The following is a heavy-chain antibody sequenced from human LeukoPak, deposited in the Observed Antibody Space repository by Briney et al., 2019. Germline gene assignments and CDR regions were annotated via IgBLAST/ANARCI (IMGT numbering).Heavy chain of an antibody. V-gene: IGHV1-69*13. CDR2: IIPIFGTA. D-gene: IGHD6-19*01. CDR3: ARDVAVATSRFDY. Sequence: ASVKVSCKASGYTFTSYDINWVRQATGQGLEWMGGIIPIFGTANYAQKFQGRVTITADESTSTAYMELSSLRSEDTAVYYCARDVAVATSRFDYWGQGTLVTVSS. CDR1: GYTFTSYD. J-gene: IGHJ4*02.